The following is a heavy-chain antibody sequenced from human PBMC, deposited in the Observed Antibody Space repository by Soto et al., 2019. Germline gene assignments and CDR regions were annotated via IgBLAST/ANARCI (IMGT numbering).Heavy chain of an antibody. CDR1: GGSFSGYY. CDR2: INHSGST. J-gene: IGHJ6*02. V-gene: IGHV4-34*01. Sequence: QVQLQQWGAGLLKPSETLSLTCAVYGGSFSGYYWSWIRQPPGKGLEWIGEINHSGSTNYNPSLKSRDTISVDTSKNKCALKLSSVTAADTAVDYCARGHASPPKSSSCYQVSSYYYYYGMDVWGQGTTVTVSS. CDR3: ARGHASPPKSSSCYQVSSYYYYYGMDV. D-gene: IGHD6-13*01.